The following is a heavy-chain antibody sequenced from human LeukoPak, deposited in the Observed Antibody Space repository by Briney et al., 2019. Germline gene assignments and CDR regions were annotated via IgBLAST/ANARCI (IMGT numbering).Heavy chain of an antibody. CDR1: GYTFTGYY. D-gene: IGHD6-13*01. CDR2: INPNSGGT. V-gene: IGHV1-2*02. J-gene: IGHJ4*02. CDR3: AREMGSTWNVPIDY. Sequence: ASVKVSCKASGYTFTGYYMHWVRQAPGQGLEWMGWINPNSGGTNYAQKFQGRVTMTRDTSISTAYMELSSLRAEDTAVYYCAREMGSTWNVPIDYWGQGTLVTVSS.